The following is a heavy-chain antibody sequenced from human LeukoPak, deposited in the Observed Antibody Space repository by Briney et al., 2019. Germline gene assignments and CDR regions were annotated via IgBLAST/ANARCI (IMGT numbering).Heavy chain of an antibody. J-gene: IGHJ4*02. CDR1: GGSISSSSYY. Sequence: SETLSLTCTVSGGSISSSSYYWGWIRQPPGKGLEWIGSIYYSGSTYYNPSLKSRVTISVDTSKNQFSLKLSSVTAADTAVYYCARFIAAAGSGDYWGQGTLDTVSS. CDR3: ARFIAAAGSGDY. D-gene: IGHD6-13*01. V-gene: IGHV4-39*01. CDR2: IYYSGST.